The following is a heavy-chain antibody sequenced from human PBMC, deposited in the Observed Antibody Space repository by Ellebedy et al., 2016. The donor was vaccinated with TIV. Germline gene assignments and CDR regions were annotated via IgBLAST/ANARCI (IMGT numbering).Heavy chain of an antibody. CDR3: AGAILKAY. V-gene: IGHV3-23*01. J-gene: IGHJ4*02. CDR2: ISDSGGNT. D-gene: IGHD3-3*01. Sequence: GESLKISCVASGFTFSSYAMCWVRQAPGKGLEWVSTISDSGGNTYFPDSVKGRFTISRDNSRNTVYLQMNSLRAEDTAVYYCAGAILKAYWGQGTLVTVSS. CDR1: GFTFSSYA.